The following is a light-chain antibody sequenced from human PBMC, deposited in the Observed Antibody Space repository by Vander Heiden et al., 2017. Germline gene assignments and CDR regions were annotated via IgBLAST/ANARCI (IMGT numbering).Light chain of an antibody. CDR1: HIGSKS. V-gene: IGLV3-21*02. CDR3: QVWDSSTDHLI. J-gene: IGLJ2*01. Sequence: SYVLPQPPSVSVAPGQTARITCGGNHIGSKSVHWYQQKPGQAPVLVVYDDGDRPSGIPERFSGSNSGNPATLAISRVEAGDEADYYCQVWDSSTDHLIFGGGTKLTVL. CDR2: DDG.